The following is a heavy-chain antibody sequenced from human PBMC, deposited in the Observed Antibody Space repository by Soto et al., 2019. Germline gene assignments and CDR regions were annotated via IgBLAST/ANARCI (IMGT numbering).Heavy chain of an antibody. V-gene: IGHV3-15*01. J-gene: IGHJ3*01. Sequence: PGGSLRLAWAASGLSFSNACMSWGRQAPGRGGWWVGRIRSRSDGGTADYAARGKGRWTMSRDDSKNTLYLQTNSLHTEDTAVYYCTTPLLTMVRGVINPPPDAFDLWGQGPMVTVSS. CDR3: TTPLLTMVRGVINPPPDAFDL. CDR2: IRSRSDGGTA. D-gene: IGHD3-10*01. CDR1: GLSFSNAC.